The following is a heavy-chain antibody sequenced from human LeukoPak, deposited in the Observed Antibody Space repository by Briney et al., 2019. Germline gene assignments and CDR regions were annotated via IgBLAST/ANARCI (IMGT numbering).Heavy chain of an antibody. CDR2: FGGSGGTI. J-gene: IGHJ4*02. V-gene: IGHV3-48*03. CDR1: GFTFSTYA. Sequence: GGSLRLSCAASGFTFSTYAMSWVLQAPGKGLEWVSHFGGSGGTIYYADSVKGRFTISRDNAKNSLYLQMNSLRAEDTAVYYCARDRGWLRKADYWGQGTLVTVSS. D-gene: IGHD5-24*01. CDR3: ARDRGWLRKADY.